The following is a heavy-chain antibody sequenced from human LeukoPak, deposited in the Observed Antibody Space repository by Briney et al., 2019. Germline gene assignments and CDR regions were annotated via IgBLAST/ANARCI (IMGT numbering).Heavy chain of an antibody. D-gene: IGHD6-13*01. J-gene: IGHJ4*02. V-gene: IGHV1-8*01. CDR2: MNPNSGNT. Sequence: ASVKVSCKASGYTFTSYDINWVRQATGQGLEWMGWMNPNSGNTGYAQKFQGRVTMTRNTSISTAYMELSSLRSEDTAVYYCARGLSKYSSSWYTSDYWGQGTLVTVSS. CDR3: ARGLSKYSSSWYTSDY. CDR1: GYTFTSYD.